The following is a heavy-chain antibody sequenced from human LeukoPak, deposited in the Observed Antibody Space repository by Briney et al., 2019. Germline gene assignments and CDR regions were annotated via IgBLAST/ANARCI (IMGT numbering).Heavy chain of an antibody. D-gene: IGHD5-12*01. CDR2: INHSGST. J-gene: IGHJ4*02. CDR3: ARLIRAGGYGHHKQTFDY. V-gene: IGHV4-34*01. CDR1: GGSFSGYY. Sequence: SETLSLTCAVYGGSFSGYYWSWIRQPPGKGLEWIGEINHSGSTNYNPSLRSRVTISVDTSKNQFSLKLSSVTAADTAVYYCARLIRAGGYGHHKQTFDYWGQGTLVTVSS.